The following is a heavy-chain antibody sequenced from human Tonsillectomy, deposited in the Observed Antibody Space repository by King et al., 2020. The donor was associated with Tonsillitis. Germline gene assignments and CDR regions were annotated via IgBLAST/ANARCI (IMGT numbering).Heavy chain of an antibody. J-gene: IGHJ3*02. V-gene: IGHV1-46*03. CDR1: GYTFSTHQ. Sequence: QLVQSGAEVKQPGASVKVSCKASGYTFSTHQMHWVRQAPGQGLEWMGIINPSGGSTTHAQKFQGRVTMTRDTSTSTAYMEVRNLSSEDTAVYYCARERTSVVPSSAFDIWGQGTMVTVSS. CDR2: INPSGGST. D-gene: IGHD2-21*01. CDR3: ARERTSVVPSSAFDI.